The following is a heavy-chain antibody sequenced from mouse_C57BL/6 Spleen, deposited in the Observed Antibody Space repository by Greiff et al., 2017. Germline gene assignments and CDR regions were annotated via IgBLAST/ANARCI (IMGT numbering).Heavy chain of an antibody. CDR3: ARHYGSHFDY. J-gene: IGHJ2*01. D-gene: IGHD1-1*01. CDR2: ISGGGGNT. V-gene: IGHV5-9*01. Sequence: DVMLVESGGGLVKPGGSLKLSCAASGFTFSSYTMSWVRQTPEKRLEWVATISGGGGNTYYPDSVKGRFTISRDNAKNTLYLQMSSLRSEDTALYYCARHYGSHFDYWGQGTTLTVSS. CDR1: GFTFSSYT.